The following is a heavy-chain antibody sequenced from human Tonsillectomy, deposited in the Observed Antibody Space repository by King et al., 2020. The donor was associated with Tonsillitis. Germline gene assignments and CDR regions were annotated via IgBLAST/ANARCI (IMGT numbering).Heavy chain of an antibody. Sequence: VQLVESGAEVRKPGESLRISCKTSGYSFTSQWITWVRQLPGKGLEWMGKIDPSDSNTDYSPSFQGHVTISADKSTNTAYLQWSSLKASDTAMYFCARLCWEEISNWIDPWGQGTLVTVSS. D-gene: IGHD3-10*02. CDR1: GYSFTSQW. CDR2: IDPSDSNT. J-gene: IGHJ5*02. V-gene: IGHV5-10-1*03. CDR3: ARLCWEEISNWIDP.